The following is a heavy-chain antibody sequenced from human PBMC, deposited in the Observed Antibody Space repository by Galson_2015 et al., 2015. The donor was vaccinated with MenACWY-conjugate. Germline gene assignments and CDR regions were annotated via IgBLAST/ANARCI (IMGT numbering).Heavy chain of an antibody. V-gene: IGHV1-18*01. D-gene: IGHD1-1*01. CDR2: ISGKNENT. Sequence: SVKVSCKASGYMFTSYGISWVRQAPGQGLEWIGRISGKNENTKYAQKFQDRVAVTTDASTTTAYMELTALKFDDTALYYCARDSQYGMDLWGQGTLVTVSS. CDR3: ARDSQYGMDL. CDR1: GYMFTSYG. J-gene: IGHJ5*02.